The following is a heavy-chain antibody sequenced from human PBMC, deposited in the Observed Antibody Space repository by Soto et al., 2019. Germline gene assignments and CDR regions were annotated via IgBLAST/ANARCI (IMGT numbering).Heavy chain of an antibody. V-gene: IGHV3-23*01. J-gene: IGHJ4*02. Sequence: GGSLRLSCAASGFTFSRYAMSWVRQAPGQGLEWVSAVPGGGGSIYYADSVKGRFTISRDNSKNTLYLQMNSLRVEDTAVYYCMVLGDELQFICWGQGTLVTVSS. D-gene: IGHD3-10*01. CDR3: MVLGDELQFIC. CDR1: GFTFSRYA. CDR2: VPGGGGSI.